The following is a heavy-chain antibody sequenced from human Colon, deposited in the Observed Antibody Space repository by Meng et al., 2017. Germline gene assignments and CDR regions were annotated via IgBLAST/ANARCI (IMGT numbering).Heavy chain of an antibody. CDR2: IYHIGST. CDR1: GTSISRSNW. V-gene: IGHV4-4*02. CDR3: ARENDSGNSYDH. J-gene: IGHJ4*02. Sequence: QLTESGPGLVRPSGTLSLPCAVSGTSISRSNWWTWVRQAPGKGLEWIGEIYHIGSTNYNPSLKSRVTILVDESKNEFSLKLTSVTAADTARYYGARENDSGNSYDHWGRGTLVTVSS. D-gene: IGHD3-10*01.